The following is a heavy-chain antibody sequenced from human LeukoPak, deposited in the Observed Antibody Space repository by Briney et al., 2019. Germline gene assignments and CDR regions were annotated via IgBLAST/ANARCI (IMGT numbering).Heavy chain of an antibody. J-gene: IGHJ6*03. CDR1: GYTFTSYG. V-gene: IGHV1-18*01. CDR2: ISAYNGNT. Sequence: ASVKVSCKASGYTFTSYGISWVRQAPGQGLEWMGWISAYNGNTNYAQKHQGRVTMTTDTSTSTAYMELRSLRSDDTAVYYCARDSPLRYGSGSYYYYYMDVWGKGATVTISS. CDR3: ARDSPLRYGSGSYYYYYMDV. D-gene: IGHD3-10*01.